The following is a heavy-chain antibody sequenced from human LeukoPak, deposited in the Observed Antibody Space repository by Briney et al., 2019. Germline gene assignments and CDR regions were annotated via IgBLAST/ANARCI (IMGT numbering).Heavy chain of an antibody. CDR3: ASRYDYVWGSYVDY. D-gene: IGHD3-16*01. CDR1: GFIFSSYA. Sequence: GGSLRLSCAASGFIFSSYAMHWVRQAPGKGLEWVSYISSSGSTIYYADSVKGRFTISRDNAKNSLYLQMNSLRAEDTAVYYCASRYDYVWGSYVDYWGQGTLVTVSS. V-gene: IGHV3-48*03. J-gene: IGHJ4*02. CDR2: ISSSGSTI.